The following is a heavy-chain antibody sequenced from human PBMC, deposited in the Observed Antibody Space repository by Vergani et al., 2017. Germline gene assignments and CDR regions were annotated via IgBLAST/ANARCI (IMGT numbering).Heavy chain of an antibody. CDR3: ALTGQFGELDEDAFDI. CDR2: IYHSGST. CDR1: GGSISRRNW. V-gene: IGHV4-4*02. D-gene: IGHD3-10*01. Sequence: QVQLQESCPGLVKPSGTLSLTCAVSGGSISRRNWWSWVRQPPGKGLEWIGEIYHSGSTNYNPSLKSRVTISVDKSKNQFSLQLSSVTAADTAVYYGALTGQFGELDEDAFDIWGQGTMVTVSS. J-gene: IGHJ3*02.